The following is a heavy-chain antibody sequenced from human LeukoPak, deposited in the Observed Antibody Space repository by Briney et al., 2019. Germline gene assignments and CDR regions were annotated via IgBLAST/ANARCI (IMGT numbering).Heavy chain of an antibody. D-gene: IGHD2-15*01. CDR1: GGSISSYY. V-gene: IGHV4-59*01. Sequence: SETLSLTCTVSGGSISSYYWSWIRQPPGMGLEWIGYIYYSGSTNYNPSLKSRVTISVDTSKNQFSLKLSSVTAADTAVYYCARASGGSYPYFDYWGQGTLVTVSS. J-gene: IGHJ4*02. CDR3: ARASGGSYPYFDY. CDR2: IYYSGST.